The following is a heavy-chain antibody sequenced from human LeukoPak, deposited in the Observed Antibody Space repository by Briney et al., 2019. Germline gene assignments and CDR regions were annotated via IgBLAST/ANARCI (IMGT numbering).Heavy chain of an antibody. V-gene: IGHV4-31*03. CDR3: ARVGSSWFFAFVI. Sequence: TLSLTCXXXXXSISXGGYYWSWISQHPGKGLEYIGYIYYSGSTYYNPSLKSRVTISVDTSKNQFSLMLSSVTVADTAVYYCARVGSSWFFAFVIWGQGTMVTVSS. J-gene: IGHJ3*02. CDR1: XXSISXGGYY. CDR2: IYYSGST. D-gene: IGHD6-13*01.